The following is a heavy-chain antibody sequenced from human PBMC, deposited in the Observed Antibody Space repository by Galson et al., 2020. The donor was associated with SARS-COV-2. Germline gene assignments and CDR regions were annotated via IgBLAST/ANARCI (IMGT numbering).Heavy chain of an antibody. D-gene: IGHD3-3*01. CDR1: GFTLSSYA. V-gene: IGHV3-48*01. CDR2: ISGSGRTI. CDR3: ARDQSGYVNYFDP. J-gene: IGHJ5*02. Sequence: GGSLRLSCAASGFTLSSYAMNWVRQAPGQGLEWVSYISGSGRTIYYADSAKGRFTISRDTAKNSLYLQMNRLRVEDTAVYYCARDQSGYVNYFDPWGQGTRVTVSS.